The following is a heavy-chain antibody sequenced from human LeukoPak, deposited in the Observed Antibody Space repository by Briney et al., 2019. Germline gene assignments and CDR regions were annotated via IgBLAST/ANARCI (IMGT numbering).Heavy chain of an antibody. CDR3: ARHDDAYNCFDY. D-gene: IGHD1-1*01. J-gene: IGHJ4*02. V-gene: IGHV4-59*08. CDR1: GGSMSRYF. CDR2: IYNSGST. Sequence: PSETLSLTCTVSGGSMSRYFWSWIRQPPGKGLQWIGYIYNSGSTDYNPSLKSRVTISVDTCKNQFSLKLTSVTAADTAVYYCARHDDAYNCFDYWGQGTLVTVSS.